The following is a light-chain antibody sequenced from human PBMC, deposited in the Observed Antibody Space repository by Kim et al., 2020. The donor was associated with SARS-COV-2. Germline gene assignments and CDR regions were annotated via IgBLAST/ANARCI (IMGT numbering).Light chain of an antibody. CDR1: SSNIGAGYD. CDR3: QSYDTSLSGSV. Sequence: SVLTQPPSVSGAPGQRVTISCTGSSSNIGAGYDVHWYQQFPGTAPKLLIYGNSNRPSGVPDRFSGSKSGASASLAITGLQAEDEADYYCQSYDTSLSGSVFGGGTQLTVL. J-gene: IGLJ3*02. V-gene: IGLV1-40*01. CDR2: GNS.